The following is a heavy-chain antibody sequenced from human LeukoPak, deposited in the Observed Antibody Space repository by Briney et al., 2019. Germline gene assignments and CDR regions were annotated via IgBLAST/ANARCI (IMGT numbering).Heavy chain of an antibody. J-gene: IGHJ6*03. Sequence: SETLSLTCAVYGGSFSGYYWSWIRQPPGKGLEWIGEINHSGSTNYNPSLKSRVTISVDTSKNQFSLKLSSVTAADTAVYYCARLTPSYYDFCSGYYNPRSRVSYMDVWGKGTTVTVSS. CDR2: INHSGST. V-gene: IGHV4-34*01. CDR1: GGSFSGYY. D-gene: IGHD3-3*01. CDR3: ARLTPSYYDFCSGYYNPRSRVSYMDV.